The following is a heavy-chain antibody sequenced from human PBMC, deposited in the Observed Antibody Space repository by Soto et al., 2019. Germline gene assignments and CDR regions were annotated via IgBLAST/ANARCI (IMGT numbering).Heavy chain of an antibody. CDR3: ARSLSGSDGDFDP. Sequence: SETLSVTCTVSGGSVSSGSYYWSWIRQPPGKGLEWIGYIYYSGSTNYNPSLKSRVTISVDTSKNQFSLKLSSVTAADTAVYYCARSLSGSDGDFDPWGQGTLVTVS. V-gene: IGHV4-61*01. D-gene: IGHD3-22*01. J-gene: IGHJ5*02. CDR2: IYYSGST. CDR1: GGSVSSGSYY.